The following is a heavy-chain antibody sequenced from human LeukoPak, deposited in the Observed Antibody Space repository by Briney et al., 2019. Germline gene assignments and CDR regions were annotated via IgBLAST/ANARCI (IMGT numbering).Heavy chain of an antibody. CDR1: GFTFSSYA. Sequence: GGSLRLSCAASGFTFSSYAMSWVRQAPGKGLEWVSAISGSGGSTYYADSVKGRFTISRDNSKNTLYLQMNSLRAEDTAVYYCAKDIVVVPAAVGTFDVWGQGTMVTVSS. V-gene: IGHV3-23*01. J-gene: IGHJ3*01. CDR2: ISGSGGST. CDR3: AKDIVVVPAAVGTFDV. D-gene: IGHD2-2*01.